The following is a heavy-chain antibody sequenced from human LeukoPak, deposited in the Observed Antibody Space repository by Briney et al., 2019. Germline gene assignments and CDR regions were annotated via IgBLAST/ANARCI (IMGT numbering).Heavy chain of an antibody. CDR2: IYYSGST. V-gene: IGHV4-59*01. CDR1: GGSISSYY. Sequence: SETLSLTCTVSGGSISSYYWSWIRQTPGKSLEWIGYIYYSGSTNYNPSLKSQLTISLDTSKNQFSLRLSSVTAADTAVYYCAREIVEGVHFDHWGQGTLVTVSS. J-gene: IGHJ4*02. CDR3: AREIVEGVHFDH. D-gene: IGHD1-26*01.